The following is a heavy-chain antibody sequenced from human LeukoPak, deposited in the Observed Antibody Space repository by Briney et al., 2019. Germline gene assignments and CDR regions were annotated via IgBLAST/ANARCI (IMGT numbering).Heavy chain of an antibody. Sequence: AGSLTLSCSGSGFTFSRHNMHWVRQAPGKGLEYVSAISYNGDSTYYVDSVKGRFTISRDNSKNTLDLQMSRLRPEDTAVYYCVSDRETQEQIWGPGTLVTVSA. D-gene: IGHD1-26*01. CDR3: VSDRETQEQI. J-gene: IGHJ3*02. V-gene: IGHV3-64D*09. CDR1: GFTFSRHN. CDR2: ISYNGDST.